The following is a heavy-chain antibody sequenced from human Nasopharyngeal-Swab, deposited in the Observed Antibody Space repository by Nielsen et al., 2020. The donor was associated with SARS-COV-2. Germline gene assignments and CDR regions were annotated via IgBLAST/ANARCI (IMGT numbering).Heavy chain of an antibody. D-gene: IGHD2-21*01. CDR1: GFTFSSYA. CDR2: ISGSGDTT. Sequence: ESPKTPCAASGFTFSSYAMSRVRQAPGKGLEWVSIISGSGDTTYYADSVNDRFTISRDNSKNTLYLQMNSLRVEDTALYYCAKAPYLRGLDVWGQGTTVTVSS. V-gene: IGHV3-23*01. CDR3: AKAPYLRGLDV. J-gene: IGHJ6*02.